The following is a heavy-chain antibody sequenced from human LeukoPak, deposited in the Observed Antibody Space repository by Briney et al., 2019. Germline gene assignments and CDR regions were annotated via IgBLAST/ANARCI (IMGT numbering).Heavy chain of an antibody. CDR3: AKDIPPLTSGWYGYFQH. CDR1: GFTFDDYA. CDR2: ISGDGGRT. D-gene: IGHD6-19*01. J-gene: IGHJ1*01. Sequence: GGYLRLTCAASGFTFDDYAMHWVRQAPGKGLETFSLISGDGGRTYSADSVKGRFTISRDNSKNSLYLRMNSLRSEDTALYYCAKDIPPLTSGWYGYFQHWGQGTLVTVSS. V-gene: IGHV3-43*02.